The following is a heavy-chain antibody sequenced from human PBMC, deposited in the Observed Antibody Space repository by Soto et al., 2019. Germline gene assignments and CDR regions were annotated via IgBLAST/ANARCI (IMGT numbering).Heavy chain of an antibody. V-gene: IGHV4-31*03. CDR2: IYYSGST. D-gene: IGHD3-22*01. CDR1: GGSISSGGYY. J-gene: IGHJ5*02. Sequence: PSETLSLTCTVSGGSISSGGYYWSWIRQHPGKGLEWIGYIYYSGSTYYNPSLKSRVTISVDTSKNQFSLKLSSVTAADTAVYYCARAIIRYCYDSSGYHWFDPWGQGTLVTVSS. CDR3: ARAIIRYCYDSSGYHWFDP.